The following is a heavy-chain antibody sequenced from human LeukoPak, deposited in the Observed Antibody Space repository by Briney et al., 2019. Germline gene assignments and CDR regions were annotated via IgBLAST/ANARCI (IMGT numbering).Heavy chain of an antibody. CDR1: GFTFSIYS. Sequence: KPGGSLRLSCAASGFTFSIYSMNWVRQAPGKGLEWVSSISSSSKYIYYADSVKGRFTISRDNAKNSLYLQMNSLRAEDTAVYYCARSYTMIVVPEGDWGQGTLVTVSS. CDR3: ARSYTMIVVPEGD. V-gene: IGHV3-21*01. D-gene: IGHD3-22*01. CDR2: ISSSSKYI. J-gene: IGHJ4*02.